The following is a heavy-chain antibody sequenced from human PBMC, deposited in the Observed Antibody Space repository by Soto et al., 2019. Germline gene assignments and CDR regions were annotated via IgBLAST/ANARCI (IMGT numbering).Heavy chain of an antibody. CDR2: ISYDGSNK. J-gene: IGHJ6*02. V-gene: IGHV3-30*18. Sequence: GGSLRLSCAASGFTFSSYGMHWVRQAPGKGLEWVAVISYDGSNKYYADSVKGRFTISRDNSKNTLYLQMNSLRAEDTAVYYCAKPSSSSWYYYYYGMDVWGQGTTVTVSS. D-gene: IGHD6-13*01. CDR1: GFTFSSYG. CDR3: AKPSSSSWYYYYYGMDV.